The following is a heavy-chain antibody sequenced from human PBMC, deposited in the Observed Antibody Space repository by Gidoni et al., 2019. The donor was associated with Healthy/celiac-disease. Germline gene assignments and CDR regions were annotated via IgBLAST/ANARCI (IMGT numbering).Heavy chain of an antibody. D-gene: IGHD3-3*01. CDR2: INAGNGNT. J-gene: IGHJ3*02. CDR1: GYTFTSYA. Sequence: QVQLVQSGAEVKKPGASVKVSCKASGYTFTSYAMHWVRQAPGQRLEWMGWINAGNGNTKYSQKFKGRVTITRDTSASTAYMELSSLRSEDTAVYYCARGSPLRFLEWSANDAFDIWGQGTMVTVSS. V-gene: IGHV1-3*01. CDR3: ARGSPLRFLEWSANDAFDI.